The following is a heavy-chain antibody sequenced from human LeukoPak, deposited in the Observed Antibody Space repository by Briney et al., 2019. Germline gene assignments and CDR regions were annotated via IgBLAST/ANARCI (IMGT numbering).Heavy chain of an antibody. D-gene: IGHD4-11*01. CDR2: ISAYNGNT. J-gene: IGHJ4*02. CDR1: GYTFTSYG. CDR3: ARPPYSNYRHFDY. V-gene: IGHV1-18*01. Sequence: EASVKVSCKASGYTFTSYGISWVRQAPGQGLEWMGWISAYNGNTNYAQKLQGRVTMTTDTSTSTAYKELRSLRSDDTAVYYCARPPYSNYRHFDYWGQGTLVTVSS.